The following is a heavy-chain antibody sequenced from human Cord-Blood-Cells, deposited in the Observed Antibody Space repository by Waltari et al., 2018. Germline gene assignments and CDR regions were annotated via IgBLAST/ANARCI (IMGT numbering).Heavy chain of an antibody. CDR1: GSPFRSYW. V-gene: IGHV3-7*01. Sequence: EVQLVESAGGLVQPGGSLRLSCAAPGSPFRSYWMRWVRQAPGKGLGWVANIKKDGSEKYYVDSVKGRFTISRDNAKNSLYLQMNSLRAEDTAVYYCASVELGIFDYWGQGTLVTVSS. J-gene: IGHJ4*02. CDR3: ASVELGIFDY. D-gene: IGHD7-27*01. CDR2: IKKDGSEK.